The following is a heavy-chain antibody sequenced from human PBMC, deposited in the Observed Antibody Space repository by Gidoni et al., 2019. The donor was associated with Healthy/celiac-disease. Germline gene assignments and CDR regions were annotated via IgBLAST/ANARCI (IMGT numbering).Heavy chain of an antibody. D-gene: IGHD3-22*01. J-gene: IGHJ6*02. CDR2: TQQDGSGK. V-gene: IGHV3-7*01. Sequence: EVELVESGGGLVQPGGSLRLPCAASGLTCRSYSWRWVRQAPGKGLEWVANTQQDGSGKYSVDSVKGRFTISRANAKKSLYLQMNCLRAEDPAVYYCARERLYYYDRSGYYPPYSYRMDVWGQGTTVTVSS. CDR1: GLTCRSYS. CDR3: ARERLYYYDRSGYYPPYSYRMDV.